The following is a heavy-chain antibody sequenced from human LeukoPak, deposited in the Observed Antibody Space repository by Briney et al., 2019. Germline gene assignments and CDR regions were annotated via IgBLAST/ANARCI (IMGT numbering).Heavy chain of an antibody. V-gene: IGHV4-39*07. CDR3: AGNWNYGYDY. CDR2: ICYSGST. J-gene: IGHJ4*02. D-gene: IGHD1-7*01. CDR1: GGSISSSSYY. Sequence: SETLSLTCTVSGGSISSSSYYWGWIRQPPGKGLEWIGSICYSGSTYYNPSLKSRVTISVDTSKNQFSLKLSSVTAADTAVYYCAGNWNYGYDYWGQGTLVTVSS.